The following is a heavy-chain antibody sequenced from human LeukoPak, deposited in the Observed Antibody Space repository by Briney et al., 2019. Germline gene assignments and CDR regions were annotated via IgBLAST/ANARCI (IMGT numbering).Heavy chain of an antibody. J-gene: IGHJ5*02. Sequence: ASVKVSCKASGYTFTSYAMNWVRQAPGQGLEWMGWINTNTGNPTYAQGFTGRFVFSLDTSVSTAYLQISSLKAEDTAVYYCASELYSIYLSSGTNWFDPWGQGTLVTVSS. CDR2: INTNTGNP. CDR3: ASELYSIYLSSGTNWFDP. D-gene: IGHD6-13*01. V-gene: IGHV7-4-1*02. CDR1: GYTFTSYA.